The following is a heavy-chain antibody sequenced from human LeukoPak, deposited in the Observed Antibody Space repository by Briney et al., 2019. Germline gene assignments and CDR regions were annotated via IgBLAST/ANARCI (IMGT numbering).Heavy chain of an antibody. Sequence: GGSLRLSCATSGLTFDDSAMHWVRQAPGKGLGWVSAISGSGGITYFAEAVKGRFTISRDNSKNTVYLQMNSLRVEDTAVYYCAKTTTGYSSGRYPGWPVDYWGQGTLVTVSS. CDR2: ISGSGGIT. CDR1: GLTFDDSA. V-gene: IGHV3-23*01. CDR3: AKTTTGYSSGRYPGWPVDY. J-gene: IGHJ4*02. D-gene: IGHD6-19*01.